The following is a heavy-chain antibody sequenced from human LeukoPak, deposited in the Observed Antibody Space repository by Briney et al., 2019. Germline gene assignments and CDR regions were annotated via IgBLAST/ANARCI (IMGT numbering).Heavy chain of an antibody. Sequence: GGSLRLSCTASGFTFSTYWMTWVRQAPGKGLEWVANIKEDGSAKYHVDSMKGRFTISRDNAKNSLYLQMNSLRAEDTAVYYCARDRPYMDVWGQGTTVTVSS. J-gene: IGHJ6*02. CDR3: ARDRPYMDV. V-gene: IGHV3-7*01. CDR2: IKEDGSAK. CDR1: GFTFSTYW.